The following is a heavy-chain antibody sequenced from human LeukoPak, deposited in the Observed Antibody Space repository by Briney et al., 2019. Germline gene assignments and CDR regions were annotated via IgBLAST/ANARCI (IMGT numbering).Heavy chain of an antibody. CDR2: ISSSSSYI. Sequence: GGSLRLSCAASGFTFSSYTMNWVRQAPGKGLEWVSYISSSSSYIYYADSVKGRFTISRDNAENSLYLQMNSLRAEDTAVYYCARGSEGSCSGGGCYYGMDVWGQGTTVPVSS. CDR3: ARGSEGSCSGGGCYYGMDV. J-gene: IGHJ6*01. V-gene: IGHV3-21*01. D-gene: IGHD2-15*01. CDR1: GFTFSSYT.